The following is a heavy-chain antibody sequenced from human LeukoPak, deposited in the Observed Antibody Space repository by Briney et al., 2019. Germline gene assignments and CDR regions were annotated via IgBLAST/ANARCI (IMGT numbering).Heavy chain of an antibody. J-gene: IGHJ5*02. D-gene: IGHD3-10*01. CDR1: GFTFSNYG. Sequence: GGSLRLSCAASGFTFSNYGMHWVRQAPGKGLVWVAFIRYDGSNKYYADSVKGRFTISRDNSKNTLYLQMNSLRAEDTAVYYCAKDPDDYYGSGSHPSFDPWGQGTLVTVSS. V-gene: IGHV3-30*02. CDR3: AKDPDDYYGSGSHPSFDP. CDR2: IRYDGSNK.